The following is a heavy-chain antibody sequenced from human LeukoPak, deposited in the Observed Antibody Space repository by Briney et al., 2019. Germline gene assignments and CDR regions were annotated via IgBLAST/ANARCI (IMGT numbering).Heavy chain of an antibody. CDR3: ARRGSGNGGTYAGMDV. D-gene: IGHD4/OR15-4a*01. J-gene: IGHJ6*02. Sequence: PSGTLSLTCAVSGGSISSGNWWSWVRQPPGKGLEWIGEIYHSGSTNYNPSLKSRVTISVDKSKNQFSLKLTSVTAADTAVYYCARRGSGNGGTYAGMDVWGQGTTVTVSS. CDR2: IYHSGST. V-gene: IGHV4-4*02. CDR1: GGSISSGNW.